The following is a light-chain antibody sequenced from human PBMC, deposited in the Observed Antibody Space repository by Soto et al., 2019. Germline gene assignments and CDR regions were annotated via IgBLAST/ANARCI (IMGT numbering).Light chain of an antibody. V-gene: IGKV1-39*01. Sequence: DIQMTQSPSSLSASVGETITITCRASQSISSSLNWFQHSLGQPPKLLLFAASNLHAGVPPRFSGSGSGTSFSLTIRSLQPEDFATYYCQQSFNLPRTFGPGTRVEFK. CDR2: AAS. CDR1: QSISSS. CDR3: QQSFNLPRT. J-gene: IGKJ1*01.